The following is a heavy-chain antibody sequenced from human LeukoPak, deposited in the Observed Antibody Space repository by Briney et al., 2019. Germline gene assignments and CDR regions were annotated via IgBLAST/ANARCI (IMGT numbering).Heavy chain of an antibody. Sequence: PSETLSLTCAVYGGSFSGYYWSLIRQPPGKGLEWIGEINHSGSTNYNPSLKSRVTISVDTSKNQFSLKLSSVTAADTAVYYCARGPGIAAAGGDFDYWGQGTLVTVSS. V-gene: IGHV4-34*01. CDR3: ARGPGIAAAGGDFDY. CDR1: GGSFSGYY. J-gene: IGHJ4*02. D-gene: IGHD6-13*01. CDR2: INHSGST.